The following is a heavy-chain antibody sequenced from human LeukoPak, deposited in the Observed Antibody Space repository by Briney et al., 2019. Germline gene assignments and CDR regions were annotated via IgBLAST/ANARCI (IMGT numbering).Heavy chain of an antibody. CDR1: GYTFRRYF. V-gene: IGHV7-4-1*02. CDR3: ARGTPTPGVDH. D-gene: IGHD1-1*01. CDR2: IDTDTGDP. J-gene: IGHJ4*02. Sequence: GASVKVSCQPSGYTFRRYFINWVRQAPGQGLEWMGNIDTDTGDPKYAPGFTGHFVFSLDTSVSTAYLQINSLRAEDTAVYYCARGTPTPGVDHWGQGTQVTVSS.